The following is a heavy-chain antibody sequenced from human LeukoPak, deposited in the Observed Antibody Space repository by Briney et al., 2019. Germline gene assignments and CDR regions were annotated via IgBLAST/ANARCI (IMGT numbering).Heavy chain of an antibody. Sequence: AGGSLRLSCAASGFTFSSYAMNWVRQAPGKGLEWVALISYDGSNKNYADSVKGRFTISRDNSKNTLYLQMNSLRAEDTAVYYCARARRTDPFDYWGQGTLVTVSS. V-gene: IGHV3-30-3*01. CDR1: GFTFSSYA. J-gene: IGHJ4*02. CDR3: ARARRTDPFDY. CDR2: ISYDGSNK.